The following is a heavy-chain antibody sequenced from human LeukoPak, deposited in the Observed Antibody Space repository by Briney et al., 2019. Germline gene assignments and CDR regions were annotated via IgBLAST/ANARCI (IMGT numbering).Heavy chain of an antibody. V-gene: IGHV6-1*01. J-gene: IGHJ4*02. CDR3: ARDGWPAFDY. D-gene: IGHD2-15*01. CDR2: TFYRSKWYN. Sequence: SQTLSLTCAISGDSVSSNTAVWNWIRQSPSGGLEWLGRTFYRSKWYNDYAVSVKSRITINPDTSKNQFSLHLNSVTPEDTAVYFCARDGWPAFDYWGQGTLVTVSS. CDR1: GDSVSSNTAV.